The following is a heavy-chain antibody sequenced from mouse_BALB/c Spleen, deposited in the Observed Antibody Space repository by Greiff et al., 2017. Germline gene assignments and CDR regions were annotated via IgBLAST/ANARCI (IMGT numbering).Heavy chain of an antibody. CDR2: INPSTGYT. Sequence: VQVVESGAELAKPGASVKMSCKASGYTFTSYWMHWVKQRPGQGLEWIGYINPSTGYTEYNQKFKDKATLTADKSSSTAYMQLSSLTSEDSAVYYCARGPPYYYGSKGDYWGQGTTLTVSS. V-gene: IGHV1-7*01. J-gene: IGHJ2*01. CDR1: GYTFTSYW. CDR3: ARGPPYYYGSKGDY. D-gene: IGHD1-1*01.